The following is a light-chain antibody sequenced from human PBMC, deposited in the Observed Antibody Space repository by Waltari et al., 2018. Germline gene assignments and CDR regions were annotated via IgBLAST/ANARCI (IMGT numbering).Light chain of an antibody. V-gene: IGLV7-46*01. J-gene: IGLJ2*01. CDR1: TGPVTSGNF. CDR2: DSY. CDR3: WLAYTGGIVV. Sequence: QAVVTQEPSLTVSPGGTVTLTCGSRTGPVTSGNFPYWLQQKPGQDPRTLIYDSYIRQSWTPARFSASLVGGKAVLTLSGAQAEDEAKYYCWLAYTGGIVVFGGGTELAVL.